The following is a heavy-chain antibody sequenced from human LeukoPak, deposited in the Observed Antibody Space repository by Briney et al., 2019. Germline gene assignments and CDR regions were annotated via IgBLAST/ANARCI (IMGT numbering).Heavy chain of an antibody. CDR3: TRASGRSHGNDY. V-gene: IGHV1-2*06. CDR2: INPNNGAT. D-gene: IGHD1-26*01. J-gene: IGHJ4*02. Sequence: ASVKVSCKASGYTFTGYYMHWVRQAPGQGLEWMGRINPNNGATNYAQKLQGRVTITGDTSISTAYMELSSLRSDDTAVYYCTRASGRSHGNDYWGQGTLVTVSS. CDR1: GYTFTGYY.